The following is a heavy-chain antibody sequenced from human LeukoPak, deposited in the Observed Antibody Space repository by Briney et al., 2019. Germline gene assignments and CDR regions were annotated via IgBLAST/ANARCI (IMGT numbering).Heavy chain of an antibody. CDR2: INHSGST. CDR3: ARDLYYGSGSYYI. V-gene: IGHV4-34*01. J-gene: IGHJ4*02. Sequence: SETLSLTCAVYGGSFSGYYWSWIRQPPGKGLEWIGEINHSGSTNYNPSLKSRITISVDTSKNQFSLKLSSVTAADTAVYYCARDLYYGSGSYYIWGQGTLVTVSS. CDR1: GGSFSGYY. D-gene: IGHD3-10*01.